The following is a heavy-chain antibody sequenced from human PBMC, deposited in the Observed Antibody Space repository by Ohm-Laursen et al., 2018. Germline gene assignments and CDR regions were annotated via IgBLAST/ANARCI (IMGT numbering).Heavy chain of an antibody. CDR1: GFTVSSNY. Sequence: SLRLSCSASGFTVSSNYMSWVRQAPGKGLEWVSVIYSGGSTYYADSVKGRFTISRDNSKNTLYLQMNSLRAEDTAVYYCARTLGDGDRDYWGQGTLVTVSS. V-gene: IGHV3-66*01. D-gene: IGHD4-17*01. J-gene: IGHJ4*02. CDR2: IYSGGST. CDR3: ARTLGDGDRDY.